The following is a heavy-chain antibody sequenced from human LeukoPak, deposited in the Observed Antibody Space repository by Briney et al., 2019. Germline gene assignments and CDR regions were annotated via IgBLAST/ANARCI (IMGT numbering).Heavy chain of an antibody. Sequence: PGGSLRLSCAASGFTFSSYGMSWVRQAPGKGLEWVSSITATSTSIYYADSLKGRFTISRDNAKNSLYLQMNSLRAEDTAVYYCARNPQRDAVTWRVNEYYFDYWGQGTLVTVSS. J-gene: IGHJ4*02. CDR2: ITATSTSI. CDR3: ARNPQRDAVTWRVNEYYFDY. CDR1: GFTFSSYG. V-gene: IGHV3-21*01. D-gene: IGHD4-23*01.